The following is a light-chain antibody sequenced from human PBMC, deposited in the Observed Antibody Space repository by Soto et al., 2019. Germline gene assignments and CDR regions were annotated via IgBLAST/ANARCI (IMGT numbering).Light chain of an antibody. CDR2: GAS. CDR3: QHYNNWPPST. Sequence: EVVLPPSPATMSVSPGERATLSCRASQSVSRNLAWYQQKPGQAPRLLIYGASTRATGIPARFSGSESGTECTLTISFLQSEDFAVYYCQHYNNWPPSTFGQGTRLENK. CDR1: QSVSRN. V-gene: IGKV3-15*01. J-gene: IGKJ5*01.